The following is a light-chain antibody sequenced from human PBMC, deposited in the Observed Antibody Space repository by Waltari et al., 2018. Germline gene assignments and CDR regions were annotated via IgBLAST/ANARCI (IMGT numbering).Light chain of an antibody. J-gene: IGLJ1*01. CDR3: SSDAVSDNFYD. V-gene: IGLV2-8*01. CDR1: ASAGS. Sequence: QSALTQPPSASGSPGQSVTISCTGTASAGSVSRYQQHPGKAPKPLIYEVSKRPSGVPARFSGSKSGKTASLTVSGLQTEDEADYYCSSDAVSDNFYDFGTGTRVTVL. CDR2: EVS.